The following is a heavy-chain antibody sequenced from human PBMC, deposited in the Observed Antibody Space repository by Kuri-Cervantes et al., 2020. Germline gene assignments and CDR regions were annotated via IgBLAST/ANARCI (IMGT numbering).Heavy chain of an antibody. V-gene: IGHV4-39*01. J-gene: IGHJ4*02. D-gene: IGHD3-22*01. CDR3: ARGGWDSSGYWGY. CDR1: GGSIGSSSYY. CDR2: IYYSGST. Sequence: SETLSLTCTVSGGSIGSSSYYWGWIRQPPGKGLEWIGSIYYSGSTYYNPSLKSRVTISVDTSKNQFSLKLSSVTAADTAVYYCARGGWDSSGYWGYWGQGTLVTVSS.